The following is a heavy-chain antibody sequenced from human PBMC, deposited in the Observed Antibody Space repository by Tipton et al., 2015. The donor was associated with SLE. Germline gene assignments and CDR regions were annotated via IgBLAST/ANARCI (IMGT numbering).Heavy chain of an antibody. D-gene: IGHD4-23*01. CDR2: IHPNSGGK. Sequence: QVQLVQSGAEVKKPGASVKVSCKTSGYTFNAFYIHWVRQAPGQGLEWMGCIHPNSGGKHSAQAFQGRVTVSADTSTKTAYMELTSLMSDDTAVYYCARGPNYGGYSYTPVIDLDFWGQGTLVTVSS. J-gene: IGHJ3*01. CDR3: ARGPNYGGYSYTPVIDLDF. CDR1: GYTFNAFY. V-gene: IGHV1-2*02.